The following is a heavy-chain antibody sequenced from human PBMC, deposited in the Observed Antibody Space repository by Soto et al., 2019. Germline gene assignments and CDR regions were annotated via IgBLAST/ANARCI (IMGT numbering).Heavy chain of an antibody. CDR2: IKQDGSEK. Sequence: GGSLRLSCAASGFTFSSYWMSWVRQAPGKGLEWVANIKQDGSEKYYVDSAKGRFTISSDNAKNSLYLQMNSLRAEDTAVYYCASVIVVVPAATGQPHEYFDYWGQGTLVTVSS. J-gene: IGHJ4*02. CDR3: ASVIVVVPAATGQPHEYFDY. D-gene: IGHD2-2*01. V-gene: IGHV3-7*01. CDR1: GFTFSSYW.